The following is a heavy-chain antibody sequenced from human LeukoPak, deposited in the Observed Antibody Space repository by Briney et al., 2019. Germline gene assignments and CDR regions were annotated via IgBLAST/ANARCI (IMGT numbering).Heavy chain of an antibody. CDR2: ISTYNGNT. CDR1: GYTFSDYG. D-gene: IGHD6-19*01. V-gene: IGHV1-18*01. CDR3: ARDLRGWAYYFDY. Sequence: ASVKVSCKASGYTFSDYGISWVRQAPGQGLEWMGWISTYNGNTNYAQKFQGSVTMTTDTSTRTAYMELRSLRSDDTAVYYCARDLRGWAYYFDYWGQGTLVTVSS. J-gene: IGHJ4*02.